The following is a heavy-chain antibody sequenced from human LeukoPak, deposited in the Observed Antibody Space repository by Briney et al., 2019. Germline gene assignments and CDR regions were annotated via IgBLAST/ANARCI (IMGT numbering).Heavy chain of an antibody. V-gene: IGHV3-21*01. CDR1: GFTFSSYY. CDR3: AKFQVRGVIISGFDY. D-gene: IGHD3-10*01. Sequence: GGSLRLSCAGSGFTFSSYYMNWVRQAPGKGLEWVSSITTSSSYIYYADSVKGRFTIARDNAKNSLYLQMNSLRAEDTAVYYCAKFQVRGVIISGFDYWGQGTLVTVSS. CDR2: ITTSSSYI. J-gene: IGHJ4*02.